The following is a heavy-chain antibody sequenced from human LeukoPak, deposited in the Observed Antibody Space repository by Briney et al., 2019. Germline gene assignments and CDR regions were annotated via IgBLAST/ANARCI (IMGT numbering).Heavy chain of an antibody. D-gene: IGHD3-10*01. Sequence: GASVKVSCKASGYTFTGYYMHWVRQAPGQGLEWMGWISAYNGNTNYAQKLQGRVTMTTDTSTSTAYMELRSLRSDDTAVYYCARGDFVTMVRGVRADYTLDYWGQGTLVTVSS. CDR1: GYTFTGYY. V-gene: IGHV1-18*04. J-gene: IGHJ4*02. CDR3: ARGDFVTMVRGVRADYTLDY. CDR2: ISAYNGNT.